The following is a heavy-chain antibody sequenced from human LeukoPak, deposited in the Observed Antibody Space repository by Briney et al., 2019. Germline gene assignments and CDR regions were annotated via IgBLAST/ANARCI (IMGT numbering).Heavy chain of an antibody. CDR2: IIPILGIA. CDR3: AREPSGSGSYDY. Sequence: SVKVSCKASGGTFSSYAISWVRQAPGQGLEWMGRIIPILGIANYAQKFQGRVTITADKSTSTAYMELSSLRSEDTAVYYCAREPSGSGSYDYWGQGTLATVSS. V-gene: IGHV1-69*04. CDR1: GGTFSSYA. D-gene: IGHD3-10*01. J-gene: IGHJ4*02.